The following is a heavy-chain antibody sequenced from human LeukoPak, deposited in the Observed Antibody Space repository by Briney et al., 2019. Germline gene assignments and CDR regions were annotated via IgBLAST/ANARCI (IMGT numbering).Heavy chain of an antibody. D-gene: IGHD2-21*02. CDR3: ARAGFCGGDCPIDY. J-gene: IGHJ4*02. CDR1: GYTFTSYD. Sequence: ASVKVSCKASGYTFTSYDINWVRQATGQGLEWMGWMNSNSGNTGYAQKFQGRVTMTRNTSISTAYMELSSLRSEDTAVYYCARAGFCGGDCPIDYWGQGTLVTVSS. V-gene: IGHV1-8*01. CDR2: MNSNSGNT.